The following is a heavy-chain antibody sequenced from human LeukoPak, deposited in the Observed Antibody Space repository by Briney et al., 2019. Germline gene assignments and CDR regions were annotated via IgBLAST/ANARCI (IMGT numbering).Heavy chain of an antibody. Sequence: SQTLSLTSAISGDSVSSYDATWNWIRQSPSRGLEWLGRTYYRSKWGNDYAVSVKSRITINPDTSKNQFSLHLNSVTPEDTAVYYCARVSSRAFDVWGQGTVVTVSP. D-gene: IGHD6-6*01. CDR2: TYYRSKWGN. CDR3: ARVSSRAFDV. J-gene: IGHJ3*01. V-gene: IGHV6-1*01. CDR1: GDSVSSYDAT.